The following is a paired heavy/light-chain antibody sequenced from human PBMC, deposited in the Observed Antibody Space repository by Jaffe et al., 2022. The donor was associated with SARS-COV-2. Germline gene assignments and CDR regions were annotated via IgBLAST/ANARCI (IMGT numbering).Heavy chain of an antibody. Sequence: QLQLQESGPGLVKPSETLSLTCTVSGGSISSSSYYWGWIRQPPGKGLEWTGSIYYSGNSNYNPSLKSRVTISVDTSKNQFSLKLSSVTAADTAVYYCARHNYFGSGGYYYYYYMDVWGKGTTVTVSS. J-gene: IGHJ6*03. D-gene: IGHD3-10*01. CDR1: GGSISSSSYY. CDR2: IYYSGNS. V-gene: IGHV4-39*01. CDR3: ARHNYFGSGGYYYYYYMDV.
Light chain of an antibody. Sequence: QSVLTQPPSASGTPGQRVTISCSGSSSNIGSYAVNWYQQLPGTAPKLLIYGNNQRPSGVPDRFSGSKSGTSASLAISGLQSEDEADYYCAAWDDSLNGLHVVFGGGTKLTVL. CDR1: SSNIGSYA. V-gene: IGLV1-44*01. CDR2: GNN. J-gene: IGLJ2*01. CDR3: AAWDDSLNGLHVV.